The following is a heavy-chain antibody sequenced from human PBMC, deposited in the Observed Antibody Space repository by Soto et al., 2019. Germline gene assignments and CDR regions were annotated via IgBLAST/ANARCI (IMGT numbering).Heavy chain of an antibody. CDR1: GFTFSTYA. CDR2: IDSGGRKT. D-gene: IGHD2-15*01. Sequence: GGSLRLSCAASGFTFSTYAMGWVRQAPGKGLERVSSIDSGGRKTYYLDSVKGRFTISRDNSKNTVYLHMHSLRAEDTAIYYCAKGAVVVKVEFDSWGQGNLVTVSS. V-gene: IGHV3-23*01. CDR3: AKGAVVVKVEFDS. J-gene: IGHJ4*02.